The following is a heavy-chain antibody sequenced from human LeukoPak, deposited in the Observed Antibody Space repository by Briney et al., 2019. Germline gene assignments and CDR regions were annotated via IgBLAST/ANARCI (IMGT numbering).Heavy chain of an antibody. Sequence: ASVKVSCKASGYTFTSYGISWVRQAPGQGLEWMGWISAYNGNTNYAQKLQGRVTMTTDTSTSTAFMELRSLRSDDTAVYYCARDTGWFGELSIDYWGQGTLVTVSS. CDR1: GYTFTSYG. D-gene: IGHD3-10*01. CDR3: ARDTGWFGELSIDY. CDR2: ISAYNGNT. V-gene: IGHV1-18*01. J-gene: IGHJ4*02.